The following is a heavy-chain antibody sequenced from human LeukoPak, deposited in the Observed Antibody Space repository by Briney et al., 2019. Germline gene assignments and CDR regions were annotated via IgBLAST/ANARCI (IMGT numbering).Heavy chain of an antibody. V-gene: IGHV1-18*01. CDR1: GYTFTSYG. D-gene: IGHD3-10*01. CDR3: ARGITMVRGVIDFVNWFDP. CDR2: ISAYNGNT. Sequence: VSVKVSCKASGYTFTSYGISWVRQAPGQGLEWMGWISAYNGNTNYAQKLQGRVTMTTDTSTSTAYMELRSLRSDDTAVYYCARGITMVRGVIDFVNWFDPWGQGTLVTVSS. J-gene: IGHJ5*02.